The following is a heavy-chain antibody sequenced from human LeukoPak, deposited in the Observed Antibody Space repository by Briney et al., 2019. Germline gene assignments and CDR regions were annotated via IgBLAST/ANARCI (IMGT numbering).Heavy chain of an antibody. CDR2: ITPNNGVT. CDR1: GYTFTGYY. V-gene: IGHV1-2*02. CDR3: ARQFGSGWYFDS. J-gene: IGHJ4*02. Sequence: ASVKVSFKASGYTFTGYYLHWVRQARGRGLECLGWITPNNGVTSYAQRFQGRVTMTRDTSISTAYMELSRLKSDDTAVYYCARQFGSGWYFDSWGQGTLVTVSS. D-gene: IGHD6-19*01.